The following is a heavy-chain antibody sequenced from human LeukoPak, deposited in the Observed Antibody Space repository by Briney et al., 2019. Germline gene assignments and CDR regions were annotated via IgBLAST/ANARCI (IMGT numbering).Heavy chain of an antibody. V-gene: IGHV1-3*01. CDR3: ARARYVWGVYPDWYFDL. J-gene: IGHJ2*01. CDR1: GYTFTSYA. D-gene: IGHD3-16*01. Sequence: GASVKVSCKASGYTFTSYAMHWVRQAPGQRLEWMGWINAGNGNTKYSQKFQGRVTITRDTSASTAYMELSSLRSEDTAVYYCARARYVWGVYPDWYFDLWGRGTLVTVPS. CDR2: INAGNGNT.